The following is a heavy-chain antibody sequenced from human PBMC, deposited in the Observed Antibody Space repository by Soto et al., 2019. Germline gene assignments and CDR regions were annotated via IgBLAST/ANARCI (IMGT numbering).Heavy chain of an antibody. J-gene: IGHJ4*02. CDR1: GCTFSSFW. D-gene: IGHD5-18*01. CDR3: VRDRDTYGYANLDY. V-gene: IGHV3-74*01. CDR2: INPDGSGT. Sequence: GGSLRLSCAVSGCTFSSFWMHWVRQAPGKGLVWVSRINPDGSGTSYADSVKGRLTISRDNAKNTLYLQVNSLRVDDTAVYYCVRDRDTYGYANLDYWGQGTLVTVSS.